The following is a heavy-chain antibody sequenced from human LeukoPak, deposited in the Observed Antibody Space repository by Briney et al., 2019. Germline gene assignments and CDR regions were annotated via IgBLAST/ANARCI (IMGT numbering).Heavy chain of an antibody. Sequence: SETLSLTCTVSGGSISSSSYYWSWIRQPPGKGLEWIGYIYYSGSTNYNPSLKSRVTISVDTSKNQFSLKLSSVTAADTAVYYCARGAVDTALDYWGQGTLVTVSS. CDR2: IYYSGST. V-gene: IGHV4-61*01. J-gene: IGHJ4*02. CDR3: ARGAVDTALDY. CDR1: GGSISSSSYY. D-gene: IGHD5-18*01.